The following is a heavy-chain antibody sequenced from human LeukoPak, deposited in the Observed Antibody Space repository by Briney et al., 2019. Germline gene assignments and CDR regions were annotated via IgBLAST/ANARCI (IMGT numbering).Heavy chain of an antibody. CDR2: IRYDGSNK. V-gene: IGHV3-30*02. J-gene: IGHJ4*02. D-gene: IGHD3-10*01. CDR1: GFTFSSYG. Sequence: PGGSLRLSCAASGFTFSSYGMHWVRQAPGKGLEWVAFIRYDGSNKYYADSVKGRFTISRDNSKNTPYLQMNSLRAEDTAVYYCAKDRYYGSGSYSNLFDYWGQGTLVTVSS. CDR3: AKDRYYGSGSYSNLFDY.